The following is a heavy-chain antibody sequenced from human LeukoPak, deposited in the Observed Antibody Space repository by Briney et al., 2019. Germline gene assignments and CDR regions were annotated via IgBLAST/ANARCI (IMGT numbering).Heavy chain of an antibody. CDR2: ISAYNGNT. V-gene: IGHV1-18*01. CDR3: ARNLWLEEIDY. Sequence: GASVKVSCKASGYTFSTYGISWVRQAPGQGLEWMGWISAYNGNTFNAQKFQGRITMTTDTSTSTAYMELRSLRSDDTAMYYCARNLWLEEIDYWGQGTLVTVPS. D-gene: IGHD5-12*01. J-gene: IGHJ4*02. CDR1: GYTFSTYG.